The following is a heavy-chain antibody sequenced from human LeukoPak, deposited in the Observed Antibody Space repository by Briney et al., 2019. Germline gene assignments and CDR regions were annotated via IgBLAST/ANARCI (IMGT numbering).Heavy chain of an antibody. V-gene: IGHV3-21*01. CDR2: ISSSSSYI. D-gene: IGHD2-15*01. CDR3: ARGDCSGGSCYYYYYGMDV. J-gene: IGHJ6*04. Sequence: PGGSLRLSCAASGFTFSSYSMNWVRQAPGKGLEWVSSISSSSSYIYYADSVKGRFTISRDNAKNSLYLQMNSLRAEDTAVYYCARGDCSGGSCYYYYYGMDVWGKGTTVTVSS. CDR1: GFTFSSYS.